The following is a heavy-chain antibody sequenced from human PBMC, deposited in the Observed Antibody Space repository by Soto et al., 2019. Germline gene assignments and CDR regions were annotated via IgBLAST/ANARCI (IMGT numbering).Heavy chain of an antibody. CDR1: GGNFSSYG. CDR2: ISAYNGNN. V-gene: IGHV1-18*01. J-gene: IGHJ3*02. D-gene: IGHD3-10*01. CDR3: ARRAGVIGAFDI. Sequence: ASVKGSCKASGGNFSSYGISWVRQVPGQGLEWMGWISAYNGNNNYPKKLQGRVTLTTDTSTSTAYMELRSLRSDDTAVYYCARRAGVIGAFDIWGQGTMVTVSS.